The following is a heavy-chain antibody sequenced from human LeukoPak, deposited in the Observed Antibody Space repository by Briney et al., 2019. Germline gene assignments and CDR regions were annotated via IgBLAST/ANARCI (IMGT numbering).Heavy chain of an antibody. J-gene: IGHJ4*02. Sequence: TGGSLRLSCAASGFTFSSYSMNCVRQAPGKGLEWVSSISSSSSYIYYADSVKGRFTISRDNAKNSLYLRMNSLRAEDTAVYYCARQGGDSGYDHYFDYWGQGTLVTVSS. D-gene: IGHD5-12*01. V-gene: IGHV3-21*01. CDR1: GFTFSSYS. CDR2: ISSSSSYI. CDR3: ARQGGDSGYDHYFDY.